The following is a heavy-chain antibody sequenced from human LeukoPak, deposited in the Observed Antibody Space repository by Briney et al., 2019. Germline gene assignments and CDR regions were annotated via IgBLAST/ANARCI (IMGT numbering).Heavy chain of an antibody. D-gene: IGHD6-19*01. CDR2: IYYSGST. CDR1: GGSISSYY. J-gene: IGHJ2*01. CDR3: ASSEQWLVGEWYFDL. V-gene: IGHV4-59*01. Sequence: SETLSLTCTVSGGSISSYYWSWIRQPPGKGLEWIGYIYYSGSTNYNPSLKSRVTISVDTSKNQFSLKLSSVTAADTAVYYCASSEQWLVGEWYFDLWGRGTLVTVSS.